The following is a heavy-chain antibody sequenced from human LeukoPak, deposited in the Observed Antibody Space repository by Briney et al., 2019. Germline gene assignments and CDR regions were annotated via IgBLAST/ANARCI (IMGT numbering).Heavy chain of an antibody. CDR3: ARFDSPNDYDILTGYVDC. CDR2: IRNDGSNDGSNK. Sequence: PGGSLRLSCAASGFTFSSYGMHWVRQAPGKGLEWVTFIRNDGSNDGSNKYYADSVKGRFTISRDNAKNSLYLQMNSLRAEDTAVYYCARFDSPNDYDILTGYVDCWGQGTLVTVSS. J-gene: IGHJ4*02. D-gene: IGHD3-9*01. V-gene: IGHV3-30*02. CDR1: GFTFSSYG.